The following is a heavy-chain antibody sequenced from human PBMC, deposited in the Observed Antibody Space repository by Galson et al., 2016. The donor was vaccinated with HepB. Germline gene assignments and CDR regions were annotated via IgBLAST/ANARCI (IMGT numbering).Heavy chain of an antibody. CDR1: GFSLTSSGMC. D-gene: IGHD3-3*02. Sequence: PALVKPTQTLTLTCTFSGFSLTSSGMCVSWIRQPPGKALEWLALIDWDNHKYYSTSLKTRLTISKDTSKNQVVLTLTNMDPVDTATYYCTRTRVGFISSWFYNWFGPGGQGTLVTVSS. CDR2: IDWDNHK. CDR3: TRTRVGFISSWFYNWFGP. J-gene: IGHJ5*02. V-gene: IGHV2-70*13.